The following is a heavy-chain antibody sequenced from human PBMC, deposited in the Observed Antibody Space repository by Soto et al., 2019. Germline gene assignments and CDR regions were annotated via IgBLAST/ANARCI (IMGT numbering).Heavy chain of an antibody. CDR1: GYSFTSYW. Sequence: GEYLKISCKGSGYSFTSYWIGWVRQTPGKGLEWMGIIYPGDSDTRYSPSFQGQVTISADKSISTAYLQWSSLKASDTAMYYCARSYRDIVVVVAAHHNDDFEIWCEATMVTVS. CDR2: IYPGDSDT. J-gene: IGHJ3*02. CDR3: ARSYRDIVVVVAAHHNDDFEI. V-gene: IGHV5-51*01. D-gene: IGHD2-15*01.